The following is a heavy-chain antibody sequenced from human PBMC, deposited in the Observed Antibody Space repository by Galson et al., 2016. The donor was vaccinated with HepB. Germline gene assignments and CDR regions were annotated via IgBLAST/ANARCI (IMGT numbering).Heavy chain of an antibody. D-gene: IGHD2-15*01. V-gene: IGHV3-33*08. Sequence: SLRLSCAASGFAFGSHWMHWVRQVPGKGLEWVAVIWYDGSEKYYADSVKGRFTISRDNYKNMMYLQMNSLGVDASALYFCASERDGCIGGSCYSDLDTWGQGTLVTVSS. J-gene: IGHJ5*02. CDR1: GFAFGSHW. CDR2: IWYDGSEK. CDR3: ASERDGCIGGSCYSDLDT.